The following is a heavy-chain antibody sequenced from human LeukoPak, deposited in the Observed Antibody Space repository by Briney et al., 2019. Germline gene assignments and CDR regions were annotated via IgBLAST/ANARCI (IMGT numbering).Heavy chain of an antibody. CDR1: GFTLSSYS. Sequence: GGSLRLSCAASGFTLSSYSMNWVRQAPGKGLEWVSSISSGSVYIYYADSVKGRFTISRDDAKNSLYLQMNSLRAEDTAVYYCAKDAATYYYGSGSWHWGQGTLVTVSS. J-gene: IGHJ4*02. V-gene: IGHV3-21*01. CDR2: ISSGSVYI. CDR3: AKDAATYYYGSGSWH. D-gene: IGHD3-10*01.